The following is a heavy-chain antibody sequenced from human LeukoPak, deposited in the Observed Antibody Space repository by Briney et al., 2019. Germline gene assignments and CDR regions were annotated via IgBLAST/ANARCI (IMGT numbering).Heavy chain of an antibody. CDR1: GYTFTGYY. J-gene: IGHJ3*02. CDR3: ARGDYDSSGYAFDI. Sequence: ASVTVSCKASGYTFTGYYMHWVRQAPGQGLEWMGWINPNSGGTNYAQKFQGRVTMTRDTSISTAYMELSRLRSDDTAVYYCARGDYDSSGYAFDIWGQGTVVTVSS. D-gene: IGHD3-22*01. CDR2: INPNSGGT. V-gene: IGHV1-2*02.